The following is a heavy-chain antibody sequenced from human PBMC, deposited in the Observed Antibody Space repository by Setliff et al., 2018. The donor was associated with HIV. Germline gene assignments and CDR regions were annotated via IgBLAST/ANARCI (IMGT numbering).Heavy chain of an antibody. D-gene: IGHD3-22*01. J-gene: IGHJ4*02. CDR3: ASLFHDTSAPWLYYFDY. V-gene: IGHV4-61*02. CDR1: GGSISSGSHY. CDR2: IYTSGRT. Sequence: SETLSLTCTXSGGSISSGSHYWSWIRQPAGKGLEWIGLIYTSGRTNYNPSLKSRVTISVDRSKNQFSLNLSSVTAADTALYYCASLFHDTSAPWLYYFDYWGQGTLVTVSS.